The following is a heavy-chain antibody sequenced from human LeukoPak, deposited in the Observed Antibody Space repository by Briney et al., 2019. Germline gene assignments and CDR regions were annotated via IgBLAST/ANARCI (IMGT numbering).Heavy chain of an antibody. CDR2: ISGSGHDI. D-gene: IGHD5-24*01. V-gene: IGHV3-11*04. CDR1: GFTFSDSY. CDR3: ARDYRDGYPT. Sequence: GGSLRLSCAASGFTFSDSYMTWVRQAPGKGVKWVAYISGSGHDINYSDSVKGRFTISRDNAKNSLYLQMSSLRAEDTAVYYCARDYRDGYPTWGQGTLVTVSS. J-gene: IGHJ4*02.